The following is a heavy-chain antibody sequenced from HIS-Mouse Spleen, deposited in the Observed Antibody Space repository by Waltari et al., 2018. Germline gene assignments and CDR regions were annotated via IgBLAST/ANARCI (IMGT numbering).Heavy chain of an antibody. CDR1: GGSISRSSSY. Sequence: QLQLQESGPGLVKPSETLSLTCTVSGGSISRSSSYWGWLRTPPGKGLEWIGSIYYSGSTYYNPSLKSRVTISVDTSKNQFSLKLSSVTAADTAVYYCAREIPYSSSWYDWYFDLWGRGTLVTVSS. J-gene: IGHJ2*01. V-gene: IGHV4-39*07. CDR2: IYYSGST. D-gene: IGHD6-13*01. CDR3: AREIPYSSSWYDWYFDL.